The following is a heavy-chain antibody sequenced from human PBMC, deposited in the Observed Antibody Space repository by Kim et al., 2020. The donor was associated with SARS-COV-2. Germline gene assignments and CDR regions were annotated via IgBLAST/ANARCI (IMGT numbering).Heavy chain of an antibody. Sequence: SETLSLTCTVSGGSISSSSYYWGWIRQPPGKGLEWIGSIYYSGSTYYNPSLKSRVTISVDTSKNQFSLKLSSVTAADTAVYYCARHKVVGATSYYYYGMDVWGQGTTVTVSS. V-gene: IGHV4-39*01. CDR3: ARHKVVGATSYYYYGMDV. CDR1: GGSISSSSYY. D-gene: IGHD1-26*01. J-gene: IGHJ6*02. CDR2: IYYSGST.